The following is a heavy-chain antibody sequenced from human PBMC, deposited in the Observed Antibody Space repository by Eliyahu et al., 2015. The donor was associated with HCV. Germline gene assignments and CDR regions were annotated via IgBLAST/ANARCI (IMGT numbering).Heavy chain of an antibody. V-gene: IGHV3-23*01. CDR1: GFTFRSYG. Sequence: EVQLLESGGDLVQPGGSLRLSCAASGFTFRSYGMSWVRQAPGKGLEWVSAINGGGTSAHYADSVKGRFTISRDNSRNTMYLQMNSLRAEDTAVYYCARGDGYGYGTDYWGQGTLVTVSS. CDR3: ARGDGYGYGTDY. CDR2: INGGGTSA. J-gene: IGHJ4*02. D-gene: IGHD5-18*01.